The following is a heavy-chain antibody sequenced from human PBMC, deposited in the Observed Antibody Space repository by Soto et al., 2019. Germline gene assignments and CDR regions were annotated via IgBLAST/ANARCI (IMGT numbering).Heavy chain of an antibody. D-gene: IGHD3-10*01. V-gene: IGHV1-18*01. CDR3: AGGHYYGSGSYYQGVGWFDP. CDR1: GYTFTSYG. Sequence: ASVKVSCKASGYTFTSYGISWVRQAPGQGLEWMGWISAYNGNTNYAQKLQGRVTMTTDTSTSTAYMELRSLRSDDTAVYYCAGGHYYGSGSYYQGVGWFDPWGQGTLVTVSS. J-gene: IGHJ5*02. CDR2: ISAYNGNT.